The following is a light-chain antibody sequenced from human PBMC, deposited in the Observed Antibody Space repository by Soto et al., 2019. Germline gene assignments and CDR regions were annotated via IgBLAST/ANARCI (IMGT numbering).Light chain of an antibody. CDR2: TAS. Sequence: DIQMTQSPSTLSASVGDRVTITCRARQSISTWLAWYQQKPGKAPKLLIYTASSLESGVPSRFSGSGSGTEFTLTINSLQPDDFATYYCQQYNTYPLTFGGGTTVDIK. CDR3: QQYNTYPLT. CDR1: QSISTW. J-gene: IGKJ4*01. V-gene: IGKV1-5*03.